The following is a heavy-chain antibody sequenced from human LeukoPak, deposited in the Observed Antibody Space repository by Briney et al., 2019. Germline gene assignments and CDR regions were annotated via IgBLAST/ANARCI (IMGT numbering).Heavy chain of an antibody. D-gene: IGHD2-15*01. CDR1: DDSFSSYC. CDR2: INVRGTT. Sequence: SETLSLTCAVSDDSFSSYCWTWIRQPAGKGLEWIGRINVRGTTQYNPSLKSRITMSVDTPRNQFSLKLSSVTAADTALYYCARDNGLFYFDYWGQGTLATVSS. J-gene: IGHJ4*02. CDR3: ARDNGLFYFDY. V-gene: IGHV4-4*07.